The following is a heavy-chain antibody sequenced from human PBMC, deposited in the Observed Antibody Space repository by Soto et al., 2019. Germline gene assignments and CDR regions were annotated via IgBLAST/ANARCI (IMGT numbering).Heavy chain of an antibody. CDR2: IYYSGST. J-gene: IGHJ4*03. Sequence: PSETLSLTCTVSGGSISSYYWSWTRQPPGKGLEWIGYIYYSGSTNYNPSLKSRVTISVDTSKNQFSLKLSSVTAADTAVYYCARHSTLRYFDCFFDYWGQGTMVTVSS. V-gene: IGHV4-59*08. D-gene: IGHD3-9*01. CDR1: GGSISSYY. CDR3: ARHSTLRYFDCFFDY.